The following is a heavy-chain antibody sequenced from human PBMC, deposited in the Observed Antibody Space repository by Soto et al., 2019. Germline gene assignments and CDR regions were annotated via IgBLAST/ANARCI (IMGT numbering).Heavy chain of an antibody. CDR2: ISYDGSNK. Sequence: PGGSLRLSYAASGFTFGSYAMHWVRQAPGKGLEWVAVISYDGSNKYYADSVKGRFTISRDNSKNTPYLQMNSLRAEDTAVYYSGFAGTDPYYYYGMDVWGQGTTVTVSS. CDR1: GFTFGSYA. J-gene: IGHJ6*02. D-gene: IGHD6-13*01. CDR3: GFAGTDPYYYYGMDV. V-gene: IGHV3-30-3*01.